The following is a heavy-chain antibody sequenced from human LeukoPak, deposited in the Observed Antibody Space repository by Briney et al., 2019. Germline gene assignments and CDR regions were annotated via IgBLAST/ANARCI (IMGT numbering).Heavy chain of an antibody. J-gene: IGHJ6*02. V-gene: IGHV3-NL1*01. CDR3: ARDIAAAVRRSGMDV. Sequence: GGSLRLSCAASGFTFSSYGMHWVRQAPGKGLEWVSVIYSGGSTYYADSVKGRFTISRDNSKNTLYLQMNSLRAEDTAVYYRARDIAAAVRRSGMDVWGQGTTVTASS. D-gene: IGHD6-13*01. CDR1: GFTFSSYG. CDR2: IYSGGST.